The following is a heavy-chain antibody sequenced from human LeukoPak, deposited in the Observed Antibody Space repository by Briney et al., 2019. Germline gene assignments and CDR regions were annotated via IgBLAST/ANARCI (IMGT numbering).Heavy chain of an antibody. CDR2: IYYSGST. J-gene: IGHJ4*02. CDR3: ARVTLVATLDY. CDR1: GGSISSYY. D-gene: IGHD5-12*01. Sequence: SETLSLTCTVSGGSISSYYWSWIRQPPGKGLEWIGYIYYSGSTNYNPSLKSRLTISVDTSKNQFSLKLSSVTAADTAVYYSARVTLVATLDYWGQGTLVTVSS. V-gene: IGHV4-59*12.